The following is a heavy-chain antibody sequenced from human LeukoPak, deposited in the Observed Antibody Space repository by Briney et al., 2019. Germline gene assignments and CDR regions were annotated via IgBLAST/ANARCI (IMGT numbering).Heavy chain of an antibody. Sequence: ASVKDSCKASGYTFTDYYMHWVRQVPGQGLECMGWIHPRSGETNYAQKFQGRLTMTRDTSISTAYMELSSLKSDDTALYYCARLPTGVAGTVDCWGQGTLVTVSS. CDR1: GYTFTDYY. J-gene: IGHJ4*02. CDR3: ARLPTGVAGTVDC. D-gene: IGHD6-19*01. V-gene: IGHV1-2*02. CDR2: IHPRSGET.